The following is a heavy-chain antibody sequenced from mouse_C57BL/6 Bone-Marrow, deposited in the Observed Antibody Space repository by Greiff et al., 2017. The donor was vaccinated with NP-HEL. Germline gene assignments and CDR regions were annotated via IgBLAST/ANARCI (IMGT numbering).Heavy chain of an antibody. V-gene: IGHV3-6*01. CDR3: ARGLLFDY. CDR2: ISYDGSN. D-gene: IGHD1-1*01. J-gene: IGHJ2*01. CDR1: GYSITSGYY. Sequence: ESGPGLVKPSQSLSLTCSVTGYSITSGYYWNWIRQLPGNKLEWMGYISYDGSNNYNPSFKNRISITRDTSKNQFFLKLNSVTAEDTATYYCARGLLFDYWGQGTTLAVSS.